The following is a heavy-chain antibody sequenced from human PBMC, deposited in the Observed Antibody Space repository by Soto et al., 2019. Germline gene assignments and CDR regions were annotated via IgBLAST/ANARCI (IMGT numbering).Heavy chain of an antibody. CDR3: ARHIVGLRYFDWSFDY. J-gene: IGHJ4*02. CDR1: GGSISSYY. D-gene: IGHD3-9*01. Sequence: SETLSLTCAVYGGSISSYYWSWIRQPPGKGLEWIGYIYYSGSTNYNPSLKSRVTTSVDTSKNQFSLKLSSVTAADTAVYYCARHIVGLRYFDWSFDYWGQGTLVTGSS. V-gene: IGHV4-59*08. CDR2: IYYSGST.